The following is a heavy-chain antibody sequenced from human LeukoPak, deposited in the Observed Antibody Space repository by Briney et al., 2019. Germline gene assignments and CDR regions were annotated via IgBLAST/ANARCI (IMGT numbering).Heavy chain of an antibody. V-gene: IGHV3-33*01. Sequence: PGRSLRLSCAASGFSFSTYGMHWVRQAPGKGLEWVAFIRYDGSNKHYADSVKGRFTISRDNSKNTLYLQMNSLRAEDTAVYYCARDTSSCFDCWGQGTLVTVSS. CDR1: GFSFSTYG. CDR2: IRYDGSNK. D-gene: IGHD6-6*01. J-gene: IGHJ4*02. CDR3: ARDTSSCFDC.